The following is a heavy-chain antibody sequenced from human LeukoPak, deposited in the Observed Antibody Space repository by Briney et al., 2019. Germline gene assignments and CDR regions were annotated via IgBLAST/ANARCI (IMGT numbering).Heavy chain of an antibody. J-gene: IGHJ3*02. D-gene: IGHD2-15*01. CDR3: AKVTVAVVAAKDAFDI. Sequence: GGSLRLSCAASGFTFSDYYMSWIRQAPGKGLEWVSYISSCGSIIYYAHSVKGRFTISRDNSKNALYVQMNSLRAEDTAVYYCAKVTVAVVAAKDAFDIWGQGTVVTVSS. CDR1: GFTFSDYY. CDR2: ISSCGSII. V-gene: IGHV3-11*01.